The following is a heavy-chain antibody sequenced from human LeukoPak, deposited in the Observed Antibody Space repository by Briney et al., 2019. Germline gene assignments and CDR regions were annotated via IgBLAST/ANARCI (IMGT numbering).Heavy chain of an antibody. CDR3: ARSRYYSSGSYYKTRNNYYYMDV. CDR1: GGSFSGYY. V-gene: IGHV4-34*01. J-gene: IGHJ6*03. D-gene: IGHD3-10*01. CDR2: INHSGST. Sequence: SETLSPTCAVYGGSFSGYYWSWIRQPPGKGLEWIGEINHSGSTNYNPSLKSRVTISVDTSKNQFSLKLSSVTAADTAVYYCARSRYYSSGSYYKTRNNYYYMDVWGKGTTVTISS.